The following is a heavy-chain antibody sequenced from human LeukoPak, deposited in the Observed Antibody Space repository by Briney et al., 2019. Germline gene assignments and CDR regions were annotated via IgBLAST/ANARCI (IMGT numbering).Heavy chain of an antibody. CDR3: TKGDSSNWSHNWFDS. J-gene: IGHJ5*01. D-gene: IGHD6-13*01. V-gene: IGHV3-9*01. CDR1: GFPFGDYA. CDR2: ISWNSDNI. Sequence: PGGSLRLSCAASGFPFGDYAMHWVRQRPGKGLEWVSGISWNSDNIGYADSVKGRFTISRDNAKNSLYVQMNSLRAEDTAFYYCTKGDSSNWSHNWFDSWGQGTLVTVSS.